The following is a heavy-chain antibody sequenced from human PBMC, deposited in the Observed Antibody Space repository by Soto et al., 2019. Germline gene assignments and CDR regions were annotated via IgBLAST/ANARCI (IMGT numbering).Heavy chain of an antibody. CDR2: INPNSGGT. Sequence: ASVQVSCKASGYTFTGYYMHWVRQAPGQGLEWMGWINPNSGGTNYAQKFQGRVTMTRDTSISTAYMELSRLRSDDTAVYYCARDPRDYGDYDSYYYYCYGMDVWGQGTTVTVSS. CDR1: GYTFTGYY. J-gene: IGHJ6*02. D-gene: IGHD4-17*01. V-gene: IGHV1-2*02. CDR3: ARDPRDYGDYDSYYYYCYGMDV.